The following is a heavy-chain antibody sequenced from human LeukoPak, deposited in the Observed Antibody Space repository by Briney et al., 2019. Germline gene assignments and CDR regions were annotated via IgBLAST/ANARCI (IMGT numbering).Heavy chain of an antibody. CDR1: GYTFTGYY. CDR3: ARGGWSGSPTPYYFDY. Sequence: GASVKVSCKASGYTFTGYYIHWVRQAPGQGLEWMGWINPNSGDTNYAQNFQGRVTMTRDTSISTAYMDLSRLRSDDTAVYYCARGGWSGSPTPYYFDYWGQGTLVTVSS. D-gene: IGHD1-26*01. V-gene: IGHV1-2*02. J-gene: IGHJ4*02. CDR2: INPNSGDT.